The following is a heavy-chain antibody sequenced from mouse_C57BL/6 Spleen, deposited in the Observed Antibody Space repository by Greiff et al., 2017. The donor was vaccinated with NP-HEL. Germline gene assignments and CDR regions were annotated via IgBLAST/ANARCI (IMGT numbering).Heavy chain of an antibody. Sequence: VQLQQSGAELVKPGASVKLSCTASGFNIKDYYMHWVKQRTEQGLEWIGRIDPEDGETKSAPKFQGKATITADTSSNTAYLQLSSLTSEDTAVYYCARSSDYDGAWFAYWGQGTLVTVSA. CDR1: GFNIKDYY. CDR3: ARSSDYDGAWFAY. D-gene: IGHD2-4*01. CDR2: IDPEDGET. V-gene: IGHV14-2*01. J-gene: IGHJ3*01.